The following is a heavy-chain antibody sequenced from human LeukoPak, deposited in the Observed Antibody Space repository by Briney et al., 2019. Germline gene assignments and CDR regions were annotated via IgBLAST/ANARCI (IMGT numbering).Heavy chain of an antibody. V-gene: IGHV1-46*01. CDR1: GYTFTGYY. CDR3: ARDPGTLLGQWELPYFDY. D-gene: IGHD1-26*01. Sequence: ASVKVSCKASGYTFTGYYMHWVRQAPGQGLEWMGIINPSGGSTSYAQKFQGRVTMTRDTSTSTVYMELSSLRSEDTAVYYCARDPGTLLGQWELPYFDYWGQGTLVTVSS. J-gene: IGHJ4*02. CDR2: INPSGGST.